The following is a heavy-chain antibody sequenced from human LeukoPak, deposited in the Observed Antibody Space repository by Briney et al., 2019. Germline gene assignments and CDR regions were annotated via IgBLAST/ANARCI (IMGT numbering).Heavy chain of an antibody. Sequence: GGSLRLSCAASGFTFSSYDMTWVRQAQGGGLEGVSSIRPSGDNTYYGDSVKGRFTISRDNSKNTVYLQMNNMRVDDTAVYYCARVAGWHWFDPWGQGTLVTVSS. J-gene: IGHJ5*02. V-gene: IGHV3-23*01. CDR2: IRPSGDNT. CDR1: GFTFSSYD. CDR3: ARVAGWHWFDP. D-gene: IGHD6-19*01.